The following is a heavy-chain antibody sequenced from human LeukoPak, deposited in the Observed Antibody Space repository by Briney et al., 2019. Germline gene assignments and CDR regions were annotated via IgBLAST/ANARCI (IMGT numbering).Heavy chain of an antibody. D-gene: IGHD3-22*01. CDR2: VSHRGSS. CDR3: ARDDYDSSGYAAFDI. V-gene: IGHV4-59*12. Sequence: SETLSLTCTVSGGSISSYYWSWIRQPPGKGLEWIGQVSHRGSSNYNPSLKSRVTMSVDTSKSQFSLKLSSVTAADTAVYYCARDDYDSSGYAAFDIWGQGTMVTVSS. J-gene: IGHJ3*02. CDR1: GGSISSYY.